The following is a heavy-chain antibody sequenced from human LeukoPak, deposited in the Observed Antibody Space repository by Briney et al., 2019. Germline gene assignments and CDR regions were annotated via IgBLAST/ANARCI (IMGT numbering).Heavy chain of an antibody. J-gene: IGHJ3*02. CDR1: GYSFTSYW. D-gene: IGHD1-26*01. V-gene: IGHV5-51*01. Sequence: GESLKISCKGSGYSFTSYWIGWVRQMPGKGLEWMGIIYPGDSDTRYSPSFQGQVTISADKSISTAYLQWSSLKASETAMYYCARLGYSGSYRNAFDIWGQGTMVTVSS. CDR2: IYPGDSDT. CDR3: ARLGYSGSYRNAFDI.